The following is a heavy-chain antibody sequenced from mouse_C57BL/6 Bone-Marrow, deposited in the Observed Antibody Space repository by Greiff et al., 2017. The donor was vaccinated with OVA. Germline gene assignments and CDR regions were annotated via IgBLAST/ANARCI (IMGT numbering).Heavy chain of an antibody. J-gene: IGHJ1*03. V-gene: IGHV8-12*01. D-gene: IGHD2-4*01. CDR3: AFYYDYDRAYWYFDV. Sequence: QVQLKESGPGILQSSQTLSLTCSFSGFSLSTSGMGVSWIRQPSGKGLEWLAHIYWDDDKRYNPSLKSRLTISKDTSRNQVFLKITSVDTADTATYYCAFYYDYDRAYWYFDVWGTGTTVTVSS. CDR2: IYWDDDK. CDR1: GFSLSTSGMG.